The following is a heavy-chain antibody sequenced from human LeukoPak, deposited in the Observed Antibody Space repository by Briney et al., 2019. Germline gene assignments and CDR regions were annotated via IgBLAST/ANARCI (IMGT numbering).Heavy chain of an antibody. V-gene: IGHV4-59*01. Sequence: PSETLSLTCTVAGGSISSDYWSWIRQPPGKGLEWIGYIYYSGSTNYNPSLKSRVTISVDTSKNQFSLKLSSVTAADTAVYYCAATYYYGSGSYYHPLIWFDPGAQGTLVSVSS. CDR3: AATYYYGSGSYYHPLIWFDP. CDR2: IYYSGST. D-gene: IGHD3-10*01. CDR1: GGSISSDY. J-gene: IGHJ5*02.